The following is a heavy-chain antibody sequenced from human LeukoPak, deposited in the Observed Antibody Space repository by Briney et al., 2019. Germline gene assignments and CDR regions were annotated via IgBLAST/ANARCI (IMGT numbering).Heavy chain of an antibody. D-gene: IGHD1-26*01. V-gene: IGHV1-18*01. CDR3: ARASGSYWWFDS. CDR1: GYTFTSYG. CDR2: ISAYNGNT. J-gene: IGHJ5*01. Sequence: ASVKVSCKASGYTFTSYGISWVRQAPGQGLEWMGWISAYNGNTNYAQKLQGRVTMTTDTSTSTAYMELSRLRSDDTAVYYCARASGSYWWFDSWGQGTLVTVSS.